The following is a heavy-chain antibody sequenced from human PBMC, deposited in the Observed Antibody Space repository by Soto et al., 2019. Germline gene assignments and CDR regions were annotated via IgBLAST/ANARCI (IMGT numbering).Heavy chain of an antibody. CDR2: ISSSSSYI. Sequence: GGSLRLSCAASGSTFSSYSMNWVRQAPGKGLEWVSSISSSSSYIYYADSVKGRFTISRDNAKNSLYLQMNSLRAEDTAVYYCAREGGTTVTTFSAFDIWGQGTMVTVSS. CDR1: GSTFSSYS. J-gene: IGHJ3*02. CDR3: AREGGTTVTTFSAFDI. V-gene: IGHV3-21*01. D-gene: IGHD4-17*01.